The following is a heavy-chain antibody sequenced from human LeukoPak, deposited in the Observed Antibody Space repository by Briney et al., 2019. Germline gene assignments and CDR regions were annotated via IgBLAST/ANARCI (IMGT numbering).Heavy chain of an antibody. CDR1: GYSFTSYW. CDR3: ARRQNFWSGYHRYNWFDP. CDR2: IYPGDSDT. V-gene: IGHV5-51*01. D-gene: IGHD3-3*01. J-gene: IGHJ5*02. Sequence: GESLKISCKGSGYSFTSYWIGWVGQLPGKGLEWMGIIYPGDSDTRYSPSFHGQVTISVDKSINTAYLQWSSLKASDTAMYYCARRQNFWSGYHRYNWFDPWGQGTLVTVSS.